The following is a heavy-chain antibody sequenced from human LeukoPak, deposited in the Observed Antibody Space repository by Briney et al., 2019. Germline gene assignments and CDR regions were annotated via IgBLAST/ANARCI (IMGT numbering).Heavy chain of an antibody. J-gene: IGHJ4*02. V-gene: IGHV3-23*01. Sequence: GGSLRLSCAASGFTFSSYAMGWVRQAPGKGLEWVSAISGSGGSTYYADSVKGRFTISRDNSKNTLYLQMNSLRAEDTAVYYCAKDRSGSYWGKNFDYWGQGTLVTVSS. CDR2: ISGSGGST. CDR3: AKDRSGSYWGKNFDY. CDR1: GFTFSSYA. D-gene: IGHD3-10*01.